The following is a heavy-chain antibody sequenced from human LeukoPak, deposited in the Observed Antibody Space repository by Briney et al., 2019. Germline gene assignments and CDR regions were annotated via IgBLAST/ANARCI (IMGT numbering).Heavy chain of an antibody. CDR3: ARDREAFDI. Sequence: PGGSLRLSCAASGFIFSSYWMSWVRQAPGKGLEWVANINQAGSEKYYVDSVKGRFTISRDNAKNSLFLQMNSLRAEDTAVYYCARDREAFDIWGQGTMVTVSP. J-gene: IGHJ3*02. V-gene: IGHV3-7*01. CDR2: INQAGSEK. CDR1: GFIFSSYW.